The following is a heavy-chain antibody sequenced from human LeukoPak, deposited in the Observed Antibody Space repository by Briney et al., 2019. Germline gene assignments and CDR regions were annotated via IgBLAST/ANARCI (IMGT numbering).Heavy chain of an antibody. V-gene: IGHV3-48*03. J-gene: IGHJ6*04. Sequence: GGSLRLSCAASGFTFSSYEMNWVRQAPEKGLEWVSYISSSGSTIYYADSVKGRFTISRDNAKNSLYLQMNSLRAEDTAVYHCARVAFGELWGMDVWGKGTTVTISS. CDR2: ISSSGSTI. CDR1: GFTFSSYE. CDR3: ARVAFGELWGMDV. D-gene: IGHD3-10*01.